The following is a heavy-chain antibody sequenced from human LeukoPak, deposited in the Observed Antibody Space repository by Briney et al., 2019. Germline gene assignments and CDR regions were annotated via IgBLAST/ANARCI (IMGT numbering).Heavy chain of an antibody. CDR3: ARVTYYYDSSGYYGDY. Sequence: GGSLRPSCAASGFTFSSYWMSWVRQAPGKGLEWVANIKQDGSEKYYVDSVKGRFTISRDNAKNSLYLQMNSLRAEDTAVYYCARVTYYYDSSGYYGDYWGQGTLVTVSS. CDR2: IKQDGSEK. CDR1: GFTFSSYW. V-gene: IGHV3-7*01. D-gene: IGHD3-22*01. J-gene: IGHJ4*02.